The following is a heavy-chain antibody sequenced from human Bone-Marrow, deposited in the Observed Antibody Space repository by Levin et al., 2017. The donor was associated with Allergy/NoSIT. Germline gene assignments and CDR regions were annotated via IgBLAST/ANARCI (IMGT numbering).Heavy chain of an antibody. V-gene: IGHV3-33*01. J-gene: IGHJ4*02. D-gene: IGHD3-3*01. Sequence: PGGSLRLSCTTSGFFFSSDAMHWVRQAPGQGLEWVVSIWYDGNNKYYADSVKGRFTISRDNSKDTVDLQMNSLRVEDTAVYYCARESHGGGVDYWGQGTLVTVSS. CDR3: ARESHGGGVDY. CDR2: IWYDGNNK. CDR1: GFFFSSDA.